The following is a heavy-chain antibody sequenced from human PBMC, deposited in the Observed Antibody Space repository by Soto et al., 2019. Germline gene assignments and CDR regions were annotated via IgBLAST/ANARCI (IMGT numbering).Heavy chain of an antibody. Sequence: GASVKVSCKASGGTFSSYAISWVRQAPGQGLEWMGGIIPIFGTANYAQKFQGRVTITADESTSTAYMELSSLRSEDTAVYYCARLKVDPEVPAAMPGSAFDIWGQGTMVNVAS. D-gene: IGHD2-2*01. CDR1: GGTFSSYA. V-gene: IGHV1-69*13. CDR3: ARLKVDPEVPAAMPGSAFDI. CDR2: IIPIFGTA. J-gene: IGHJ3*02.